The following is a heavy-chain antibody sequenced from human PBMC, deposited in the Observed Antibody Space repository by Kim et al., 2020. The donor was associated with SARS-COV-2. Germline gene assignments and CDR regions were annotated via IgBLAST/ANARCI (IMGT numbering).Heavy chain of an antibody. CDR3: ARDDRADAFDI. J-gene: IGHJ3*02. CDR1: GGSISSYY. V-gene: IGHV4-59*01. CDR2: IYYSGST. Sequence: SETLSLTCTVSGGSISSYYWSWIRQPPGKGLEWIGYIYYSGSTNYNPSLNSRVTISVDTSKNQFSLKLSSVTAADTAVYYCARDDRADAFDIWGQGTMVTVSS.